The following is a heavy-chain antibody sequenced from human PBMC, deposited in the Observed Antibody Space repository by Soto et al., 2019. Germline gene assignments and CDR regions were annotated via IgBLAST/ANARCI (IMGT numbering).Heavy chain of an antibody. CDR3: ASRSSGSYYDY. CDR1: GFTFSSYA. D-gene: IGHD1-26*01. CDR2: ISDSGDST. V-gene: IGHV3-23*01. Sequence: EVQLLESGGGLVQPGGSLRLSCAASGFTFSSYAMRWVRQAPGKGLEWVSSISDSGDSTYYADSVKGRFTISRDNTQNTLSLQLTRLRGKDTAVYFCASRSSGSYYDYWGQGTLVSVSS. J-gene: IGHJ4*02.